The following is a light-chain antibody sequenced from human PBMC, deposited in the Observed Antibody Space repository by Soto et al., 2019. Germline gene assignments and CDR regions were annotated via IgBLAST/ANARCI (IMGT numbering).Light chain of an antibody. V-gene: IGKV3-11*01. CDR2: DAS. CDR1: ESVFGY. J-gene: IGKJ5*01. Sequence: EIVLTQSPCTLSLSPWERSTLSFMASESVFGYLAWYQHKPGQAPRLLIYDASNRATGVPARFSGSGSGTDFTLTISSLEPEDFAVYYCQQRYRWPPITFGQGTRLEIK. CDR3: QQRYRWPPIT.